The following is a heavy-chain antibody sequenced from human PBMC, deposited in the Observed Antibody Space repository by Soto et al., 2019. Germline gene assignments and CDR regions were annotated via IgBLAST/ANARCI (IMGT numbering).Heavy chain of an antibody. CDR1: GFTFSSYA. V-gene: IGHV3-23*01. J-gene: IGHJ3*02. D-gene: IGHD3-16*02. Sequence: EVQLLESGGGLVQPGGSLRLSCAASGFTFSSYAMSWVRQAPGKGLEWVSAISGSGGSTYYADSVKGRFTISRDNSKNTLYLQMNSLRAEDTAVYYCAKAWAFGGVIALIPGAFDIWGQGTMVTVSS. CDR3: AKAWAFGGVIALIPGAFDI. CDR2: ISGSGGST.